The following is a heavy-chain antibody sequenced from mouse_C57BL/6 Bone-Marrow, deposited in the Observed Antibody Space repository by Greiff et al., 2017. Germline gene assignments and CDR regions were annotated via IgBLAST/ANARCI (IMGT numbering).Heavy chain of an antibody. J-gene: IGHJ2*01. Sequence: QVHVKQPGAELVKPGASVKVSCKASGYTFTSYWMHWVKQRPGQGLEWIGRIHPSDSDTNYNQKFKGKATLTVDKSSSTAYMQLSSLTSEDSAVYYCAIRYYGSSSHFDYWGQGTTLTVSS. CDR2: IHPSDSDT. CDR3: AIRYYGSSSHFDY. V-gene: IGHV1-74*01. D-gene: IGHD1-1*01. CDR1: GYTFTSYW.